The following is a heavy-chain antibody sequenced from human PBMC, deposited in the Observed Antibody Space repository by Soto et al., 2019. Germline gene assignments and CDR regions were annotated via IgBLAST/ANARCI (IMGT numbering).Heavy chain of an antibody. Sequence: SETLSLTCTVSGGSISSSSYYWGWIRQPPGKGLEWIGSIYYSGSTYYNPSLKSRVTISVDTSKNQFSLKLSSVTATDTAVYYCARHGYVGDYWSGYLLWGQGTLVTVSS. CDR1: GGSISSSSYY. V-gene: IGHV4-39*01. J-gene: IGHJ4*02. CDR2: IYYSGST. D-gene: IGHD3-3*01. CDR3: ARHGYVGDYWSGYLL.